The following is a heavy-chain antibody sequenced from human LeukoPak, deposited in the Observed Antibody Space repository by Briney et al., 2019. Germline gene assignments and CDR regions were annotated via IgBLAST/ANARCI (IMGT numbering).Heavy chain of an antibody. CDR2: ISAYNGNT. CDR1: GYTFTSYG. Sequence: ASVKVSCKASGYTFTSYGISWVRQAPGQGLEWMGWISAYNGNTNYAQKFQGRVTMTTDTSTSTAYMELRSLRSDDTAVYYCARDETSTVTTPLFDYWGQGTLVTVSS. CDR3: ARDETSTVTTPLFDY. D-gene: IGHD4-17*01. V-gene: IGHV1-18*01. J-gene: IGHJ4*02.